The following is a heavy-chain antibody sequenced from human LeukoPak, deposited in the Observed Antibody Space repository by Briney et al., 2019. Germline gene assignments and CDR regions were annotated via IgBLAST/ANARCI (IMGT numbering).Heavy chain of an antibody. Sequence: SQTLSLTCTVSGGSISSGSYYWSWIRQPAGKGLEGIGRIYTSGGTNYNPSLKGRLTTSVDTSKHQFSLKLSSVTAAETAVYYCARHVPTIEQRINAFDIWGQGTMVTVSS. V-gene: IGHV4-61*02. CDR3: ARHVPTIEQRINAFDI. J-gene: IGHJ3*02. CDR2: IYTSGGT. D-gene: IGHD6-25*01. CDR1: GGSISSGSYY.